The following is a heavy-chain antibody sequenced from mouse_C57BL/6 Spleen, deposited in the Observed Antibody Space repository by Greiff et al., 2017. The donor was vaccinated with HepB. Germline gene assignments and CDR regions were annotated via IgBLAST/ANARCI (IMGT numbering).Heavy chain of an antibody. D-gene: IGHD2-14*01. CDR2: IDPETGGS. CDR3: TRNRPWLAY. V-gene: IGHV1-15*01. J-gene: IGHJ3*01. Sequence: VQLQQSGAELVRPGASVTLSCKASGYTFTDYEMHWVKQTPVHGLEWIGAIDPETGGSAYNQKFKGKAILIADKSSRTAYMELRSLTSEDSAVYYWTRNRPWLAYGGQGALVTVSA. CDR1: GYTFTDYE.